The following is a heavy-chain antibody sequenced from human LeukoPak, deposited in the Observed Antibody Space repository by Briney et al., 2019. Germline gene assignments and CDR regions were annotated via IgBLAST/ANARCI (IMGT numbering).Heavy chain of an antibody. J-gene: IGHJ4*02. D-gene: IGHD5-18*01. Sequence: ASVKVSCKASGYTFTSYGISWVRQAPGQGLEWMGWISAYNGNTNYAQKLQGRVTMTRDMSTSTVYMELSSLRSEDTAVYYCARDHLSQLWFDYWGQGTLVTVSS. V-gene: IGHV1-18*01. CDR3: ARDHLSQLWFDY. CDR1: GYTFTSYG. CDR2: ISAYNGNT.